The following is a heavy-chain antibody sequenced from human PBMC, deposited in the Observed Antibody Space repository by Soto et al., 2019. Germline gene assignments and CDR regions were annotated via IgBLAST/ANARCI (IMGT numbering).Heavy chain of an antibody. CDR3: ARETLEGIAAARALYYYYMDV. CDR1: GFTFSSYS. V-gene: IGHV3-21*01. D-gene: IGHD6-13*01. Sequence: PGGSLRLSCAASGFTFSSYSMNWVRQAPGKGLERVSSISSSSSYIYYADSVKGRFTISRDNAKNSLYLQMNSLRAEDTAVYYCARETLEGIAAARALYYYYMDVWGKGTTVTVSS. J-gene: IGHJ6*03. CDR2: ISSSSSYI.